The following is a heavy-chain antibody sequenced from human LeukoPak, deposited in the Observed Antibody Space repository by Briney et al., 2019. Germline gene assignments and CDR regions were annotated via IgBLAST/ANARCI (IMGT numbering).Heavy chain of an antibody. CDR2: TFYSGRT. V-gene: IGHV4-59*01. CDR3: ARGDDSPDY. Sequence: SETLSLTCTVSGGSLRNYYWSWIRQPPGKGLEWIGYTFYSGRTNYNPSLKSRGTMSVDTSKSQFSLKLTSVTAADTAVYYCARGDDSPDYWGQGTLVTVSS. CDR1: GGSLRNYY. D-gene: IGHD3-22*01. J-gene: IGHJ4*02.